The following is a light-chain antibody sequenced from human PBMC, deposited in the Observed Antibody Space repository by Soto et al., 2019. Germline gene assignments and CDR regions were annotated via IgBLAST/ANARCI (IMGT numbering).Light chain of an antibody. CDR1: QSIRSNY. CDR2: DAS. Sequence: EIVLTQSPGTLSLSPGERATLSCRASQSIRSNYLAWYQQKPGQAPRFLIYDASNRATGIPARFSGSGSGTDFTLTISSLEPEDFAIYYCQQYGGSPTFGQGTKVDIK. J-gene: IGKJ1*01. V-gene: IGKV3-20*01. CDR3: QQYGGSPT.